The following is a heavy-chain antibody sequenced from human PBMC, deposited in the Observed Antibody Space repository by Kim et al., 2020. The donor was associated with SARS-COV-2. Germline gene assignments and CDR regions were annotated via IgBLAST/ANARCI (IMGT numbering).Heavy chain of an antibody. V-gene: IGHV3-23*01. J-gene: IGHJ1*01. D-gene: IGHD3-10*01. CDR1: GFAFSSYA. CDR2: ISGNTGRI. Sequence: GGSLRLSCVGSGFAFSSYALNWVRLAPGKGLEWLGGISGNTGRIYDADAVKGRFTISRDNSKDTVYLEMNRLRAEDTAVYFCAKRGFYDLTNYYHEDEFFQHWGQGTLVTVSS. CDR3: AKRGFYDLTNYYHEDEFFQH.